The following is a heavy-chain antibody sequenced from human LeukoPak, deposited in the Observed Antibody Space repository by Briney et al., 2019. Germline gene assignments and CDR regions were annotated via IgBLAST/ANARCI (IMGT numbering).Heavy chain of an antibody. J-gene: IGHJ4*02. CDR2: IIPIFGAA. V-gene: IGHV1-69*13. CDR3: AKSSSRELDY. D-gene: IGHD6-13*01. Sequence: SVKVPCKASGGTFSSYAISWVRQAPGQGLEWMGGIIPIFGAANYAQKFQGRVTITADESTSTAYMELSSLRSEDTAVYYCAKSSSRELDYWGQGTLVTVSS. CDR1: GGTFSSYA.